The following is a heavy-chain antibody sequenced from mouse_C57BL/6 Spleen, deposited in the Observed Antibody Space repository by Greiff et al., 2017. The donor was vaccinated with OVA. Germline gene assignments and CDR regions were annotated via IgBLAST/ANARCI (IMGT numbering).Heavy chain of an antibody. CDR2: IHPNSGST. Sequence: PGASVKLSCKASGYTFTSYWMHWVKQRPGQGLEWIGMIHPNSGSTNYNEKFKSKATLTVDKSSSTAYMQLSSLTSEDSAVYYCARGTTVVVDWYFDVWGTGTTVTVSS. V-gene: IGHV1-64*01. CDR1: GYTFTSYW. D-gene: IGHD1-1*01. CDR3: ARGTTVVVDWYFDV. J-gene: IGHJ1*03.